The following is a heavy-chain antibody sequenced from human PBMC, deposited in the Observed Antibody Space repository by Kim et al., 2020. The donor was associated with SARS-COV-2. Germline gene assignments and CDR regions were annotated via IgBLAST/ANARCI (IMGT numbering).Heavy chain of an antibody. CDR2: IYYSGST. D-gene: IGHD2-21*01. J-gene: IGHJ5*02. CDR3: ARNAHRAPRFRNWFDP. CDR1: GGSISSGGYY. Sequence: SETLSLTCTVSGGSISSGGYYWSWIRQHPGKGLEWIGYIYYSGSTYYNPSLKSRVTISVDTSKNQFSLKLSSVTSADTAVYYCARNAHRAPRFRNWFDPWGQGTLVTVSS. V-gene: IGHV4-31*03.